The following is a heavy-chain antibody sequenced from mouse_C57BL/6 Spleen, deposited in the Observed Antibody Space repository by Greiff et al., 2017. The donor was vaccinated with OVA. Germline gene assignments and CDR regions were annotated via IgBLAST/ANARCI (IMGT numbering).Heavy chain of an antibody. J-gene: IGHJ4*01. CDR2: IYPGDGDT. V-gene: IGHV1-80*01. Sequence: VKLQESGAELVKPGASVKISCKASGYAFSSYWMNWVKQRPGKGLEWIGQIYPGDGDTNYNGKFKGKATLTADKSSSTAYMQLSSLTSEDSAVYFCARDYDDYYAMDYWGQGTSVTVSS. CDR1: GYAFSSYW. CDR3: ARDYDDYYAMDY. D-gene: IGHD2-4*01.